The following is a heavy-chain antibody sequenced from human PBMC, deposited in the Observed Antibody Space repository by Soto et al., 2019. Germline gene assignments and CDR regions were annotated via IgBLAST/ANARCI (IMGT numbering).Heavy chain of an antibody. D-gene: IGHD3-10*01. CDR2: IYYSGST. CDR3: ARFRLLWFGELAQPHDY. V-gene: IGHV4-59*01. J-gene: IGHJ4*02. Sequence: PSETLSLTCTVSGGSISSYYWSWIRQPPGKGLEWIGYIYYSGSTNYNPSLKSRVTISVDTSKNQFSLKLSSVTAADTAVYYCARFRLLWFGELAQPHDYWGQGTLVTVSS. CDR1: GGSISSYY.